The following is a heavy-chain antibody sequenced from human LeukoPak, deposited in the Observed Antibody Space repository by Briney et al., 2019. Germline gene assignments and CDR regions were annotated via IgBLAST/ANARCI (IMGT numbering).Heavy chain of an antibody. V-gene: IGHV3-30-3*01. CDR3: AKDVRGGDRAIEPIDY. CDR1: GFTFSSYA. Sequence: GGSLRLSCAASGFTFSSYAMHWVRQAPGKGLEWVAVISYNGSNKYYAASVKGRFTISRDNAKNSLYLQMNSPRGEDTAVYYCAKDVRGGDRAIEPIDYWGQGTLVTVSS. D-gene: IGHD5-18*01. J-gene: IGHJ4*02. CDR2: ISYNGSNK.